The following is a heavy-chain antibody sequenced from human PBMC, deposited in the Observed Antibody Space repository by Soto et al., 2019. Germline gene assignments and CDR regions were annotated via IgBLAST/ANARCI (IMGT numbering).Heavy chain of an antibody. J-gene: IGHJ4*02. D-gene: IGHD1-26*01. CDR3: ARGGNKEFDC. V-gene: IGHV3-66*01. CDR2: IYGGGST. CDR1: GLTVSSNY. Sequence: ESGGGLVQPGGSLRLSCAASGLTVSSNYMSWVRQAPGKGLEWVSVIYGGGSTYYADSVKGRFTISRDNSKDTLYLQMNSLRAEDTAVYYCARGGNKEFDCWGQGTLVTVSS.